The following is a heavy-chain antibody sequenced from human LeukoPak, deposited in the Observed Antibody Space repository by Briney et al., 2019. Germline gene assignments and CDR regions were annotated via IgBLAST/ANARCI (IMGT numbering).Heavy chain of an antibody. D-gene: IGHD6-13*01. V-gene: IGHV4-59*01. CDR2: IQYSGTT. CDR1: SGSITGDY. J-gene: IGHJ4*02. Sequence: PSETLSLTCTVSSGSITGDYWSWIRQPPGKGLEWIGYIQYSGTTEYNPSLASRASISVDTAKDQFSLNLRSVTAADTAVYYCARDRAAGTLDFWGQGTLVTVSS. CDR3: ARDRAAGTLDF.